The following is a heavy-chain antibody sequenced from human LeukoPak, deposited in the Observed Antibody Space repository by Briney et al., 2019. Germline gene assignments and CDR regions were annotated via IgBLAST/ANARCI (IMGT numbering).Heavy chain of an antibody. V-gene: IGHV1-2*02. J-gene: IGHJ4*02. CDR2: INPNSGGT. CDR3: ARVSSDDFWSGYYDY. CDR1: GYTFTGYY. Sequence: ASVKDSCKASGYTFTGYYMHWGRQTPGQGLEWMGWINPNSGGTNYAQKFQGRVTMTRDTSISTAYMELSRLRSNDTAVYYCARVSSDDFWSGYYDYWGQGTLVTVSS. D-gene: IGHD3-3*01.